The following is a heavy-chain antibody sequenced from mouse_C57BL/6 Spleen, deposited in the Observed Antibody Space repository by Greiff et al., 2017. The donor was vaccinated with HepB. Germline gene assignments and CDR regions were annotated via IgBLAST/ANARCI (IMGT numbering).Heavy chain of an antibody. D-gene: IGHD1-1*01. Sequence: VQLQQSGAELVRPGASVTLSCKASGYTFTDYEMHWVKQTPVHGLEWIGAIDPETGGTAYNQKFKGKAILTADRSSSTAYMELRSLTSEDSAVYYCTRDYYGYYARDYWGQGTSVTVSS. CDR1: GYTFTDYE. CDR2: IDPETGGT. V-gene: IGHV1-15*01. J-gene: IGHJ4*01. CDR3: TRDYYGYYARDY.